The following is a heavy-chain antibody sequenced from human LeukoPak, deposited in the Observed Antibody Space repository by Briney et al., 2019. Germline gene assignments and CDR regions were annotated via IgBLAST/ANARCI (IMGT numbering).Heavy chain of an antibody. D-gene: IGHD3-22*01. V-gene: IGHV3-23*01. CDR3: EKDRPRDYSSRQGFSDNWFDP. CDR2: ISDSGDTA. CDR1: RFTFSSYA. Sequence: GGSLRLSCAASRFTFSSYAMTWVRQAPGKGLDWVSTISDSGDTAFYADSVRGRFTISRDNSKNTLYLQLNSLRVEDTAVYYCEKDRPRDYSSRQGFSDNWFDPWGQGTLVTVSS. J-gene: IGHJ5*02.